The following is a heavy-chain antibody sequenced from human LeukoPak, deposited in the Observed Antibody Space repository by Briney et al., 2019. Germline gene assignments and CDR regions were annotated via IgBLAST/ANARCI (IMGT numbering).Heavy chain of an antibody. D-gene: IGHD1-14*01. J-gene: IGHJ4*02. Sequence: SETLSLTCPVSGGCINSHYWSWIRQPAGGGLEWIGRLYISGSSNYNSSLQILVTMSVHTSKDQFSLRLSSVTTADTAVYYCARALTPLPRTYYFDYRGQGTLVTVPS. V-gene: IGHV4-4*07. CDR3: ARALTPLPRTYYFDY. CDR2: LYISGSS. CDR1: GGCINSHY.